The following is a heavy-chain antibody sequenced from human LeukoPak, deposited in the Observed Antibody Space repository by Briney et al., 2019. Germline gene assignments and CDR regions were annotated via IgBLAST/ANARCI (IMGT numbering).Heavy chain of an antibody. V-gene: IGHV3-21*01. D-gene: IGHD3-10*01. Sequence: GGSLRLSCAASGFTFSSYSMNWVRQAPGKGLEWVSSISSSSSYIYYADSVKGRFTISRDNAKNSLYLQMNSLRAEDTAVYHCARAGGSGSYYHYYGMDVWGQGTTVTVSS. CDR1: GFTFSSYS. CDR3: ARAGGSGSYYHYYGMDV. CDR2: ISSSSSYI. J-gene: IGHJ6*02.